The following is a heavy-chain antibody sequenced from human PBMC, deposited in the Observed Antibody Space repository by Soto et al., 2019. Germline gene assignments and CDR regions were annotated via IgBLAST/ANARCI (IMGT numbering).Heavy chain of an antibody. J-gene: IGHJ6*02. CDR1: GFTFSESG. CDR2: ISYDGSQK. Sequence: QVQLVESGGGVVQPGRSLRLSCEASGFTFSESGMHWVRQAPGKGLEWVTLISYDGSQKYYIDSVKGRFTISRDNSKNTLYLQKNSLRVEDTAVYYCASSRYGIGAGMDVWGQGTTVTVSS. D-gene: IGHD3-16*01. CDR3: ASSRYGIGAGMDV. V-gene: IGHV3-30*03.